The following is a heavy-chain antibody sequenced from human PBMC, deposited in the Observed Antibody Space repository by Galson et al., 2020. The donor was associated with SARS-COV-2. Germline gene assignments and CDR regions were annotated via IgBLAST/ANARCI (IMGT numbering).Heavy chain of an antibody. CDR2: VNHRGST. V-gene: IGHV4-34*01. D-gene: IGHD3-22*01. Sequence: SQASETLSLTCAVYGGSFSDYYWSWIRQPPGRGLEWIGEVNHRGSTSYNPSLESRVRISLDASKKQFSLKLSSVTAADSGVYYCARGTRDITMIVVVMTAVSCLVKDYW. J-gene: IGHJ4*01. CDR3: ARGTRDITMIVVVMTAVSCLVKDY. CDR1: GGSFSDYY.